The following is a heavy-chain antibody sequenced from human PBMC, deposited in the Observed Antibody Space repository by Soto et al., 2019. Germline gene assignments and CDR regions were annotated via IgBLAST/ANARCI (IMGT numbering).Heavy chain of an antibody. Sequence: ASVKVSCKASGYTFTSYGISWVRQAPGQGLEWMGWISAYNGNTNYAQKLQGRVTMTTDTSTSTAYMELRSLRSDDTAVYYCARDFSSIQLWDTPYYYYDMDVWGQGTTVTVSS. CDR2: ISAYNGNT. CDR1: GYTFTSYG. D-gene: IGHD5-18*01. J-gene: IGHJ6*02. CDR3: ARDFSSIQLWDTPYYYYDMDV. V-gene: IGHV1-18*01.